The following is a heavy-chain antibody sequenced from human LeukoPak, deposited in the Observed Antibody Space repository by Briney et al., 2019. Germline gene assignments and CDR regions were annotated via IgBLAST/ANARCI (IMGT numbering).Heavy chain of an antibody. CDR2: ITSGGDKT. Sequence: GGSLRLSCAASGFIFRSYPMSWVRQAPGKGLEWVSAITSGGDKTYYGDSVKGRFTISRDNSKNTLYLQMNSLRAEDTAVYYCAKGGLYYYDSSGYSDYWGQGTLVTVSS. CDR3: AKGGLYYYDSSGYSDY. V-gene: IGHV3-23*01. D-gene: IGHD3-22*01. CDR1: GFIFRSYP. J-gene: IGHJ4*02.